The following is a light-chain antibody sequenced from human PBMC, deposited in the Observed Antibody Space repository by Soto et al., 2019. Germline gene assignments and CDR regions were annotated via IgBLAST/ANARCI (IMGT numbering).Light chain of an antibody. CDR1: QSVSSSY. CDR2: GAP. J-gene: IGKJ3*01. CDR3: QQYGSSLFT. V-gene: IGKV3-20*01. Sequence: EIVLTQSPGTLSLSPGERATLSCRASQSVSSSYLAWYQQKPGQAPRLLIYGAPSRATGIPDRFSGSGSGTDFTLTISKLEPEEFAVYYGQQYGSSLFTFGPGTKVDIK.